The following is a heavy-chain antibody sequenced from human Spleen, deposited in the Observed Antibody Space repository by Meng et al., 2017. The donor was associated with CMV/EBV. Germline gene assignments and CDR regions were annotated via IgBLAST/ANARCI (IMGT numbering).Heavy chain of an antibody. Sequence: SGGYYWSWSRQHPGKGLEWIGYIYYSGSTYYNPSLKSRVTISVDTSKNQFSLKLSSVTAADTAVYYCARESHYDFWSGYESRAFDYWGQGTLVTVSS. CDR2: IYYSGST. V-gene: IGHV4-31*02. CDR1: SGGYY. D-gene: IGHD3-3*01. CDR3: ARESHYDFWSGYESRAFDY. J-gene: IGHJ4*02.